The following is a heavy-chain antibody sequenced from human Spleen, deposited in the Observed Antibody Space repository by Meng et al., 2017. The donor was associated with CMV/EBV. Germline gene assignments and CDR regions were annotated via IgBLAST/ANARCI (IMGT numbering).Heavy chain of an antibody. CDR2: IFYSGSI. CDR3: ARSPRYSSSWFDP. J-gene: IGHJ5*02. Sequence: SETLSLTCTVSGASMYGSTYYWGWIRQPPGKGLEWIGSIFYSGSIHYNPSLKSRVIISLDTSKNQFSLNLTSLNAADTAVYYCARSPRYSSSWFDPWGQGTLVTVSS. CDR1: GASMYGSTYY. D-gene: IGHD6-13*01. V-gene: IGHV4-39*07.